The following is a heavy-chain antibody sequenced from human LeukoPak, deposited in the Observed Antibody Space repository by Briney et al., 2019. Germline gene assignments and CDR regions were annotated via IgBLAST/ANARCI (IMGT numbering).Heavy chain of an antibody. CDR3: ARGDYGGLGA. CDR1: GGSFSGYY. Sequence: SETLSLTCAVYGGSFSGYYWSWIRQPPGKGLEWIGEINHSGSTNYNPSLKSRVTISIDTSKNQVSLNLTSVTAADTAMYFCARGDYGGLGAWGQGILVTVSS. D-gene: IGHD4-23*01. CDR2: INHSGST. V-gene: IGHV4-34*01. J-gene: IGHJ5*02.